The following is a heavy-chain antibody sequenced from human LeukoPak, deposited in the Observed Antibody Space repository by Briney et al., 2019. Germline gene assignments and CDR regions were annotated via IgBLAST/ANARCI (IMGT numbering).Heavy chain of an antibody. CDR2: IKQDGSEK. V-gene: IGHV3-7*01. D-gene: IGHD3-10*02. CDR1: GFTFSSRDW. J-gene: IGHJ6*04. Sequence: GGSLRLSCVASGFTFSSRDWMTWVRQAPGKGLEWVANIKQDGSEKNYVDSVKGRFTISRDNAKNSLYLQMNSLGAEDTAVYYCAELGITMIGGVWGKGTTVTISS. CDR3: AELGITMIGGV.